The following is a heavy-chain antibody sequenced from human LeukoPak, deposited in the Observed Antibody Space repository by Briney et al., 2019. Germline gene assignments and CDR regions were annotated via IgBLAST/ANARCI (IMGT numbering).Heavy chain of an antibody. V-gene: IGHV4-59*11. Sequence: SETLSLTCSVSGGSITSHFWSWIRQSPGKGLEWIGYIHYSGSTNYNPSLKSRVTISPDPSKNQLFLKLNSVTAADTAVYYCARLVWLGESPGSWFDSWGQGTLVSVSS. CDR3: ARLVWLGESPGSWFDS. D-gene: IGHD3-10*01. J-gene: IGHJ5*01. CDR2: IHYSGST. CDR1: GGSITSHF.